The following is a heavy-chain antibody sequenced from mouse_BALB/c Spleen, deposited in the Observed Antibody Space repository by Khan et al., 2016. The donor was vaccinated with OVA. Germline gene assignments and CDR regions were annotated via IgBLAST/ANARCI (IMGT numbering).Heavy chain of an antibody. CDR2: ICTGGGT. CDR3: GRRGNYYGSCYWYFDV. Sequence: QMQLEESGPGLVAPSQSLSITCTVSGFSLTNYDIRWIRQPPGKGLEWLGVICTGGGTTYNSAFMSSLSISKDNTKSQVFLKINSLQTEDTAIYYCGRRGNYYGSCYWYFDVWGAGTTVTVSS. V-gene: IGHV2-9-2*01. D-gene: IGHD1-1*01. J-gene: IGHJ1*01. CDR1: GFSLTNYD.